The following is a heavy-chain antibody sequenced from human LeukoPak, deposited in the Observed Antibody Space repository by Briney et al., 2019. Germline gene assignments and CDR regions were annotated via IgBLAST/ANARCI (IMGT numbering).Heavy chain of an antibody. D-gene: IGHD2-15*01. CDR3: ARSGYCSGGICYSGLFDY. Sequence: SETLSLTCTVSGVSISSYYWSWIRQSPGKGVEWIGYFYYRGSSTYNPSLKSRVTISGDTSKNEFSLRLSSVTAADTAVYYCARSGYCSGGICYSGLFDYWGPGTLVTVSS. CDR1: GVSISSYY. CDR2: FYYRGSS. J-gene: IGHJ4*02. V-gene: IGHV4-59*01.